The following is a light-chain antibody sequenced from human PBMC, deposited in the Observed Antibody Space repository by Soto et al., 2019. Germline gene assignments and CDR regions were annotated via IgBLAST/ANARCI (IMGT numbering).Light chain of an antibody. CDR1: QTVSSTY. CDR3: QQYGSSPLIS. CDR2: GAA. V-gene: IGKV3-20*01. Sequence: VLTQSRGTLSLSPGESATLSCRASQTVSSTYLTWYQQKPGQAPRLLIFGAAKRATGIPDRFSGSGSGRDFTLTISGLEPEDFAVYYCQQYGSSPLISFGQGTRLEIK. J-gene: IGKJ5*01.